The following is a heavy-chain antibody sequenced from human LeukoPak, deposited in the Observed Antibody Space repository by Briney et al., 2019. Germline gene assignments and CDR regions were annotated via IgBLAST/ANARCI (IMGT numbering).Heavy chain of an antibody. D-gene: IGHD2-15*01. V-gene: IGHV2-5*01. Sequence: SGPTLVKPTQTLTLTCPFSGFSLSTSGVGVGWIRQPPGKALEWLALIYWNDDKRYGPSLKSRLTITKDTSKNQVVLTMTNMDPVDTATYYCAHRHRMPHFDYWGQGTLVTVSS. CDR3: AHRHRMPHFDY. CDR2: IYWNDDK. CDR1: GFSLSTSGVG. J-gene: IGHJ4*02.